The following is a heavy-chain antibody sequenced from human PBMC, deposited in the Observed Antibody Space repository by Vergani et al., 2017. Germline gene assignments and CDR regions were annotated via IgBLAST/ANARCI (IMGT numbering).Heavy chain of an antibody. D-gene: IGHD1-26*01. CDR1: GFTFSSYS. J-gene: IGHJ4*02. V-gene: IGHV3-21*01. CDR2: ISSSSSYI. CDR3: ARDRGSGSYRFDY. Sequence: EVQLVESGGGLVKPGGSLRLSCAASGFTFSSYSMNWVRQAPGKGLEWVSSISSSSSYIYYADSVKGRFTISRDNAKNSRYLQMNSLRAEDTAVYYCARDRGSGSYRFDYWGQGTLVTVSS.